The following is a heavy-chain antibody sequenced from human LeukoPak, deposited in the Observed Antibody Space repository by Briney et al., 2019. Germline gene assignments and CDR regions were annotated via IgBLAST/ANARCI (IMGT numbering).Heavy chain of an antibody. Sequence: SETLSLTCTVSGRSFSSTSYYWNWIRQPPGTGLEWIGGIHYSGDTSYNPSLNSRITISVDTSKNQFSLKLSSVTATDTAVYYCARQTCSGGSCFLFYSGMDVWGQGTTVTVSS. D-gene: IGHD2-15*01. CDR2: IHYSGDT. CDR1: GRSFSSTSYY. V-gene: IGHV4-39*01. CDR3: ARQTCSGGSCFLFYSGMDV. J-gene: IGHJ6*02.